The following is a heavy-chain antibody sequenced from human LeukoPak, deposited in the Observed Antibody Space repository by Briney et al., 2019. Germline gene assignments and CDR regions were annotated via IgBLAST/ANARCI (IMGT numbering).Heavy chain of an antibody. CDR3: ARVGVLWFGEQYGNLFDP. CDR1: GYTFSSYA. CDR2: ISGDGGTT. V-gene: IGHV3-23*01. Sequence: PGGSLRLSCAASGYTFSSYAMSWVRQAPGKGLEWVSAISGDGGTTLYADSVKGRFTISRDNSKNTLYLQMTSLRVEDTAVYYCARVGVLWFGEQYGNLFDPWGQGTLVTVSS. J-gene: IGHJ5*02. D-gene: IGHD3-10*01.